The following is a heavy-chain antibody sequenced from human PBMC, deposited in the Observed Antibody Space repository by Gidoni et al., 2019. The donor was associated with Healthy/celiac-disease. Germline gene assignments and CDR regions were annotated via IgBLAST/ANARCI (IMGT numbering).Heavy chain of an antibody. CDR1: GFTFSSYA. D-gene: IGHD3-10*02. Sequence: EVQLLESGGGLVQPGGSLRLSCAASGFTFSSYAMSWVSQAPGKGLEWVSGISGSGVTTYYADSVKGRFTISRDNSKNTLFLKMSSLRAEDTAVYYCAKDWFPLFGELLSGPDDAFDIWGQGTMVTVSS. CDR3: AKDWFPLFGELLSGPDDAFDI. V-gene: IGHV3-23*01. J-gene: IGHJ3*02. CDR2: ISGSGVTT.